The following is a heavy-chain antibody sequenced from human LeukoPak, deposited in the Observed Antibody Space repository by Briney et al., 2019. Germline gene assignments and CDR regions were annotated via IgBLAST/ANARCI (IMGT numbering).Heavy chain of an antibody. CDR1: GGSFSGYY. CDR3: ASSVWFGAYYMDV. Sequence: PSETLSLTCAVYGGSFSGYYWSWIRQPPGKGLEWIGEINHSGSTNYSPSLKSRVTISVDTSKNQFSLKLSSVTAADTAVYYCASSVWFGAYYMDVWGKGTTVTISS. CDR2: INHSGST. J-gene: IGHJ6*03. V-gene: IGHV4-34*01. D-gene: IGHD3-10*01.